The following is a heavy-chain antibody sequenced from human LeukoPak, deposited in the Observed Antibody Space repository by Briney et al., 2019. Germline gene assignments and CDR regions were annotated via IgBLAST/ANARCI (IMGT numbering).Heavy chain of an antibody. CDR1: GFTLSNAW. Sequence: GGSLRLSCAASGFTLSNAWMSWVRQAPGKGLEWVGRIKSQTDGGTTEYASAVKGRFTISRDDSKSTLFLQMNSLKTEDTAIYYCTPYTSGSSHYWGEGTLVTVSS. D-gene: IGHD1-26*01. CDR2: IKSQTDGGTT. CDR3: TPYTSGSSHY. V-gene: IGHV3-15*01. J-gene: IGHJ4*02.